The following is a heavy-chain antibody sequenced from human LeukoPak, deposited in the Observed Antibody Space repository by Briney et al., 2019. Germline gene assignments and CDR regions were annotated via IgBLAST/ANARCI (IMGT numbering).Heavy chain of an antibody. CDR2: INPNSGGT. Sequence: ASVKVSCKASGYTFTSYGISWVRQAPGQGLEWMGWINPNSGGTKYAQKFQGRVTMTRDTSISTAYMELSRLTSDDTAVYYCARDSIPLLVAIDYWGQGTLVTVSS. D-gene: IGHD2/OR15-2a*01. CDR3: ARDSIPLLVAIDY. CDR1: GYTFTSYG. V-gene: IGHV1-2*02. J-gene: IGHJ4*02.